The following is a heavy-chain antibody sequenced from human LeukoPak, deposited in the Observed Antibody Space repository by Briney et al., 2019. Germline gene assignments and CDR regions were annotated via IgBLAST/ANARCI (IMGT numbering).Heavy chain of an antibody. CDR3: ARDKLGLGELSLYDE. CDR2: MNPNSGGT. Sequence: ASVKVSCKASGYTLTGHSMHWVRQAPGQGLEWMGWMNPNSGGTKYTRKFQGRVTMTRDTSISTAYMELSRLTSDDTAMYYCARDKLGLGELSLYDEWGQGTQVTVSS. J-gene: IGHJ4*02. CDR1: GYTLTGHS. V-gene: IGHV1-2*02. D-gene: IGHD3-16*02.